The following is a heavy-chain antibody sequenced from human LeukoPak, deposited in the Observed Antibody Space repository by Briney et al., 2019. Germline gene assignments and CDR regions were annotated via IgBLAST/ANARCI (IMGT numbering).Heavy chain of an antibody. J-gene: IGHJ4*02. CDR2: ISSSSSYI. Sequence: GGSLRLSCTASGFTFSNSAMNWVRQAPGKGLEWVSSISSSSSYIYYADSVKGRFTISRDNAKNSLYLQMNSLRAEDTAVYYCAREIGSGAGPNFDYWGQGTLVTVSS. D-gene: IGHD1-1*01. CDR3: AREIGSGAGPNFDY. V-gene: IGHV3-21*01. CDR1: GFTFSNSA.